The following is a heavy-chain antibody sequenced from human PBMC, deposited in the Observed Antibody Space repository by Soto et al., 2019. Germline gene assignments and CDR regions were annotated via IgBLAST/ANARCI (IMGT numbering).Heavy chain of an antibody. Sequence: ASVKVSCKVSGYTLTELSMHWVRQAPGKGLEWMGGFDPEDGETIYAQKFQGRVTMTKDTSADTAYMQLSSLRSDDTAVYYCVAAGYYPLKNFDFWGQGSLVTVSS. CDR2: FDPEDGET. D-gene: IGHD3-3*01. V-gene: IGHV1-24*01. CDR3: VAAGYYPLKNFDF. J-gene: IGHJ4*02. CDR1: GYTLTELS.